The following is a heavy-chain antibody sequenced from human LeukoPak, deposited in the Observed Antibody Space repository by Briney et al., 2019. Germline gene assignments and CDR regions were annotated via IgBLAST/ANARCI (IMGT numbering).Heavy chain of an antibody. D-gene: IGHD4-17*01. V-gene: IGHV3-74*01. CDR2: INSDGSST. J-gene: IGHJ4*02. CDR1: GFTFSSYW. Sequence: GGSLRLSCAASGFTFSSYWMHWVRQAPGKGLVWVSRINSDGSSTSYADSVKGRFTISRDNSKNTLYLQMNSLRAEDTAVYYCARVYGDDPFDYWGQGTLVTVSS. CDR3: ARVYGDDPFDY.